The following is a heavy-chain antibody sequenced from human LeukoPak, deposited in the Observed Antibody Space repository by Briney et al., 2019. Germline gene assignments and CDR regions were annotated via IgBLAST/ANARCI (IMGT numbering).Heavy chain of an antibody. CDR2: ISSSSSYI. J-gene: IGHJ4*02. D-gene: IGHD6-19*01. CDR1: GFTFSSYE. CDR3: ARDPGREYSSGWYDY. V-gene: IGHV3-21*01. Sequence: GGSLRLSCAASGFTFSSYEMNWVRQAPGKGLEWVSSISSSSSYIYYADSVKGRFTISRDNAKNSLYLQMNSLRAEDTAVYYCARDPGREYSSGWYDYWGQGTLVTVSS.